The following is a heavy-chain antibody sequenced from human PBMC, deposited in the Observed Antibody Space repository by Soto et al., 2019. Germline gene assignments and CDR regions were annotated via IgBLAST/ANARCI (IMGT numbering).Heavy chain of an antibody. CDR3: ARESHDILTGPPWVWYFDL. Sequence: QVQLQQWGAGPLRPLETLSLTCGVSGGAFSGYYWAWIRQSPGTGLEWIGEINDRGSINYNPSLQSRVSISVDTSKNHYALNLRSVTAADTAVYYCARESHDILTGPPWVWYFDLWGRGTLVTVSS. V-gene: IGHV4-34*01. D-gene: IGHD3-9*01. CDR2: INDRGSI. CDR1: GGAFSGYY. J-gene: IGHJ2*01.